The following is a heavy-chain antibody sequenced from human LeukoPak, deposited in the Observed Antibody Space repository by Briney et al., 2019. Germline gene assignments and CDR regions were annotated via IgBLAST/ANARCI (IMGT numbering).Heavy chain of an antibody. D-gene: IGHD2-2*01. CDR3: ARGYCSSTSCYFFDY. CDR2: IYYSGST. J-gene: IGHJ4*02. V-gene: IGHV4-61*09. Sequence: PSQTLSLTCTVSGGSITSGSYYWSWIRQPAGKGLEWIGYIYYSGSTNYNPSLKSRVTMSVDTSKNQFSLKLSSVTAADTAVYYCARGYCSSTSCYFFDYWGQGTLVTVSS. CDR1: GGSITSGSYY.